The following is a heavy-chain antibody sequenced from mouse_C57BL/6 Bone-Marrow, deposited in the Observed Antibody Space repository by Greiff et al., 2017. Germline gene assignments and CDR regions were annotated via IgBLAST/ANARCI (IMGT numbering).Heavy chain of an antibody. CDR1: GFNIKDDY. CDR3: TTGYYYGSKDWDFDV. CDR2: IDPENGDT. J-gene: IGHJ1*03. Sequence: EVQLQQSGAELVRPGASVKLSCTASGFNIKDDYMHWVKQRPEQGLEWIGWIDPENGDTEYASKFKGKATITADTSSNTAYLQLSSLTSEDTAVYCCTTGYYYGSKDWDFDVWGTGTTVTVSS. D-gene: IGHD1-1*01. V-gene: IGHV14-4*01.